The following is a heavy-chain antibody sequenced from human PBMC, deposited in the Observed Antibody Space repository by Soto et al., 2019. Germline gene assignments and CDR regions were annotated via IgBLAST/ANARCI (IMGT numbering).Heavy chain of an antibody. CDR1: GYTFTGYY. V-gene: IGHV1-2*04. D-gene: IGHD6-13*01. J-gene: IGHJ4*02. CDR3: ARVYHSYYRASNSSSWYDY. Sequence: GASVKVSCKASGYTFTGYYMHWVRQAPGQGLEWMGWINPNSGGTNYAQKFQGWVTMTRDTSISTAYMELSRLRSDDTAVYYCARVYHSYYRASNSSSWYDYWGQGTLVTVSS. CDR2: INPNSGGT.